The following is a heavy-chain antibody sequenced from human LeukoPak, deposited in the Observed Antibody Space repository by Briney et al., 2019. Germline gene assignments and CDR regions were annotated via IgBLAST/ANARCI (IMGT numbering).Heavy chain of an antibody. J-gene: IGHJ6*03. V-gene: IGHV4-59*01. CDR1: SDSISTYY. D-gene: IGHD4-11*01. CDR2: VSYSGNT. Sequence: PSETLSLTCTVSSDSISTYYWNWIRQPPGKGLEWIGYVSYSGNTKYNPSLNSRVTISRDTSKNHFSLQLSSVTAADTAVYFCARGRVSSSTWHSTYYYYFYMDVWGKGTTVTVSS. CDR3: ARGRVSSSTWHSTYYYYFYMDV.